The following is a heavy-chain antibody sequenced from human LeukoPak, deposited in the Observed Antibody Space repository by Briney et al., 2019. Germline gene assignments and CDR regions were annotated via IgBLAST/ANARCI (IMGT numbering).Heavy chain of an antibody. D-gene: IGHD6-13*01. CDR1: GGSISSGGYY. V-gene: IGHV4-31*03. CDR3: ARGTYSSSWYFLDY. J-gene: IGHJ4*02. Sequence: PSETLSLTCTVSGGSISSGGYYWSWIRQHPGKGLEWIGYIYYSGSTYYNPSLKSRVTISVDTSKNQFSLKLSSVTAADTAVYYCARGTYSSSWYFLDYWGQGTLVTVSS. CDR2: IYYSGST.